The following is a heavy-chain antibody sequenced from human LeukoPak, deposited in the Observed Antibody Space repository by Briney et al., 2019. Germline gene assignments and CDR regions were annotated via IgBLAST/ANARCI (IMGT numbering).Heavy chain of an antibody. J-gene: IGHJ4*02. CDR1: GYSISSGYY. CDR3: ARDGPQSLEWLFLDY. D-gene: IGHD3-3*01. V-gene: IGHV4-38-2*02. Sequence: SETLSLTCTVSGYSISSGYYWGWIRQPPGKGLEWIGSIYHSGSTYYNPSLKSRVTIPVDTSKNQFSLKLSSVTAADTAVYYCARDGPQSLEWLFLDYWGQGTLVTVSS. CDR2: IYHSGST.